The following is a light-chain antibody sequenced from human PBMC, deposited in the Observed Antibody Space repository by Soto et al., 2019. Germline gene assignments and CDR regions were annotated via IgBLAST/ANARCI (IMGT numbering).Light chain of an antibody. V-gene: IGLV2-11*01. Sequence: QSVLTQPRSVSGSPGQSVTISCTGTSSDVGGYNFVSWYQHHPGKAPKLMIYDVTKRPSGLPDRFSGSKSGNTASLTISGLQAEDEADYYCCSYAGSYTWVFGGGTKLTVL. CDR3: CSYAGSYTWV. CDR2: DVT. CDR1: SSDVGGYNF. J-gene: IGLJ3*02.